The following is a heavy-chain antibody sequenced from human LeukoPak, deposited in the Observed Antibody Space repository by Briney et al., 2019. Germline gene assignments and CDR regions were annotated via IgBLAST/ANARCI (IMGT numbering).Heavy chain of an antibody. D-gene: IGHD4-11*01. CDR3: ARSYSNHLFGMDV. J-gene: IGHJ6*02. CDR2: IYSGGST. CDR1: GFTVSGYY. V-gene: IGHV3-66*01. Sequence: PGGSLRLSCAASGFTVSGYYMTWVRQAPGKGLEWVSVIYSGGSTYYADSVKGRVAISRDNSKNTVFLQMNSVRAEDTAVYYCARSYSNHLFGMDVWGQGTTVTVSS.